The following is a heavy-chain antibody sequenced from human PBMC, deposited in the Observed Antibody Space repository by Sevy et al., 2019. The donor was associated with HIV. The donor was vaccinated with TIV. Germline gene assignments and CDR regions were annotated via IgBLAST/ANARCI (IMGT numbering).Heavy chain of an antibody. D-gene: IGHD3-10*02. Sequence: GGSLRLSCAASGFTFSSYGMQWVRQAPGKGLEWVAVIWNDGSNKYYADSGKGRFTTSRDNSGNTLYLQMNSLRAEDTAVYYCARDVRGEGIRPGDLDYWGQGTLVTVSS. CDR1: GFTFSSYG. CDR2: IWNDGSNK. J-gene: IGHJ4*02. V-gene: IGHV3-33*01. CDR3: ARDVRGEGIRPGDLDY.